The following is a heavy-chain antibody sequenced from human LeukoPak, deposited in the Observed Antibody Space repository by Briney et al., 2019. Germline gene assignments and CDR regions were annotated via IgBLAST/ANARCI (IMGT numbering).Heavy chain of an antibody. CDR3: AREWGDYGDYGGPGKLDY. D-gene: IGHD4-17*01. Sequence: VASVKVSCKASGYTFTSYGISWVRQAPGQGLEWMGWISAYNGNTNYAQKLQGRVTMTTDTSTSTAYMELRSLRSDDTAVYYCAREWGDYGDYGGPGKLDYWGQGTLVTVSS. CDR2: ISAYNGNT. CDR1: GYTFTSYG. V-gene: IGHV1-18*01. J-gene: IGHJ4*02.